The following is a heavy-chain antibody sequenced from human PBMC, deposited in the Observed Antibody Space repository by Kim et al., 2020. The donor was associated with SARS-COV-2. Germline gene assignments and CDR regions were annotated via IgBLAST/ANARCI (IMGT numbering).Heavy chain of an antibody. J-gene: IGHJ3*02. CDR3: AREIRRPDIAAAGIDAFDI. Sequence: GGSLRLSCAASGFTFSSYGMHWVRQAPGKGLEWVAVISYDGSNKYYADSVKGRFTISRDNSKNTLYLQMNSLRAEDTAVYYCAREIRRPDIAAAGIDAFDIWGQGTMVTVSS. V-gene: IGHV3-33*05. CDR2: ISYDGSNK. CDR1: GFTFSSYG. D-gene: IGHD6-13*01.